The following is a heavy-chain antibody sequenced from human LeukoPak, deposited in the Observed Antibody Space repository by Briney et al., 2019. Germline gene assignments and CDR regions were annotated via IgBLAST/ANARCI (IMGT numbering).Heavy chain of an antibody. CDR1: GYTFTSYA. CDR2: IHTYNGHT. CDR3: ARDQYYDSKGWFDP. J-gene: IGHJ5*02. Sequence: ASVKVSCKASGYTFTSYAMNWVRQAPGQGLEWMGWIHTYNGHTNYAQKLQGRVTMTTDTSTSTAYMELRSLRSDDTAVYYCARDQYYDSKGWFDPWGQGTLVTVSS. D-gene: IGHD3-22*01. V-gene: IGHV1-18*01.